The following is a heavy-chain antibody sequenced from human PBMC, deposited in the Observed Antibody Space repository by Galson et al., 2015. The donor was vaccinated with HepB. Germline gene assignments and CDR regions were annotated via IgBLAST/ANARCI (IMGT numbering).Heavy chain of an antibody. CDR1: GFTFSGSA. CDR3: TRLGDFSGYSSR. J-gene: IGHJ4*02. Sequence: SLRLSCAASGFTFSGSAIHWVRQASGKGPEWVGRIRSKTTNYATSYVPSLKGRFTISRDDSKNMAYLHIKSLKTEDTAVYYCTRLGDFSGYSSRWGQGTLVTASA. V-gene: IGHV3-73*01. CDR2: IRSKTTNYAT. D-gene: IGHD6-19*01.